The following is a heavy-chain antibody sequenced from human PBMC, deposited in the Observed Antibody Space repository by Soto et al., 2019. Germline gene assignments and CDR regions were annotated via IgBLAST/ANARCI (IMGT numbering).Heavy chain of an antibody. CDR3: AKDLSVLRYFDWSPPGY. Sequence: EVQLLESGGGLVQPGGSLRLSCAASGFTFSSYAMSWVRQAPGKGLEWVSAISGSGGSTYYADSVKGRFTISRDNSKNTLYLQMNSLRAEDTAVYYCAKDLSVLRYFDWSPPGYWGQGTLVTVSS. CDR2: ISGSGGST. J-gene: IGHJ4*02. V-gene: IGHV3-23*01. CDR1: GFTFSSYA. D-gene: IGHD3-9*01.